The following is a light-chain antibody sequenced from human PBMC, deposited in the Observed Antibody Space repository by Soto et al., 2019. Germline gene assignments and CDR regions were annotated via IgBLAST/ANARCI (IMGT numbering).Light chain of an antibody. CDR3: CSYAGSPYVV. J-gene: IGLJ2*01. Sequence: QSVLTQPRSVSGSPGQSVTISCTGTSSDVGGYNYVSWYQQHPGKAPKLMIYDVSKRPSGVPDRCSGSKSGNTASLTISGLQAEDEADYYCCSYAGSPYVVFGGGTKLTVL. CDR1: SSDVGGYNY. CDR2: DVS. V-gene: IGLV2-11*01.